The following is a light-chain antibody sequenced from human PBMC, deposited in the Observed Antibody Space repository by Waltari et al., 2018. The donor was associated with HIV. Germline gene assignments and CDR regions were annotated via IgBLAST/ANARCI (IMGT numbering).Light chain of an antibody. V-gene: IGLV2-11*01. J-gene: IGLJ2*01. Sequence: SALSQPRSVPGSPGRSVTISCTGTSRAVGGSNYVPWYQQLPGNAPKLMIYDLTERPSGVPDRFSGSKSGNTASLTISGLQAEDEADYYCCSFAGSYTWLFGGGTKLTVL. CDR3: CSFAGSYTWL. CDR1: SRAVGGSNY. CDR2: DLT.